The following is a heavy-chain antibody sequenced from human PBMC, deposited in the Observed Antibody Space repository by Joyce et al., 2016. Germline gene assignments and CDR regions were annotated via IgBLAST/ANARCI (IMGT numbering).Heavy chain of an antibody. CDR3: ARHVTDWFDP. J-gene: IGHJ5*02. V-gene: IGHV5-10-1*03. Sequence: DVQLVQSGAEVKKPGESLRISCKGSGYSFTSHWISWVRQMPGKGREWMERIDPRDSYTDYSPSFEGHVTISVDKTISAACLQWSILRASDTAIYYCARHVTDWFDPWGQGTLVTVSS. CDR2: IDPRDSYT. D-gene: IGHD3-10*02. CDR1: GYSFTSHW.